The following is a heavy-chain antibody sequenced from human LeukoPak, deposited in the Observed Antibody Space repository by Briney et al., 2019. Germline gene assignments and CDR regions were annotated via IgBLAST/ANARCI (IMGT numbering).Heavy chain of an antibody. CDR2: IYTSGST. Sequence: SETLSLTCTVSGGSISSYYWSWIRQPAGKGLEWIGRIYTSGSTNYNPSLKSRVTMSVDTSKNQFSLKLSSVTAADTAVYYCARAPPFGVVIKSGGFDYWGQGTLVTVSS. V-gene: IGHV4-4*07. J-gene: IGHJ4*02. CDR1: GGSISSYY. CDR3: ARAPPFGVVIKSGGFDY. D-gene: IGHD3-3*01.